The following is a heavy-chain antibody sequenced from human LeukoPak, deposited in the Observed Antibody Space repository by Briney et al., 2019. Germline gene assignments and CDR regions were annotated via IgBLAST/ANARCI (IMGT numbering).Heavy chain of an antibody. CDR2: IKQDGSEK. D-gene: IGHD6-6*01. V-gene: IGHV3-7*01. CDR1: GFTFSSYW. CDR3: ARVDIAARRRGLAY. J-gene: IGHJ4*02. Sequence: GGSLRLSCAASGFTFSSYWMSWVRQAPGKGLEWVANIKQDGSEKYYVDSVKGRFTISRDNAKNSLYLQMNSLRAEDTAVYYCARVDIAARRRGLAYWGQGTLVTVSS.